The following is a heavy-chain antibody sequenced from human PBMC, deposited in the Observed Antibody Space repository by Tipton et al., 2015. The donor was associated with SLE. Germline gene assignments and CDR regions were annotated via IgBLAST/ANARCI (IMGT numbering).Heavy chain of an antibody. Sequence: SLRLSCAASGFNFNKYWMTWVRQAPGKGLEWVANMKEDGTKKYDVDSVKGRFSISRDNAKNSLFLQMNSLGVEDTTTYYCAKAQHYYDSSAAFDVWGQGTKVSVSS. CDR3: AKAQHYYDSSAAFDV. V-gene: IGHV3-7*01. CDR1: GFNFNKYW. D-gene: IGHD3-22*01. J-gene: IGHJ3*01. CDR2: MKEDGTKK.